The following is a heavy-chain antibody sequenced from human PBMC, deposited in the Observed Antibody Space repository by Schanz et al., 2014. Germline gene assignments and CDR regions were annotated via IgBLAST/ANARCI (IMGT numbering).Heavy chain of an antibody. CDR2: IYPGGAT. Sequence: VQLVESGGGLVQPGGSLRLSCAGSGLTITSNYMTWVRQAPGKGLEWVSVIYPGGATYYADSMEGRFTISRDNAQNSLFLQMNSLRVEDTAVYYCARSYHDDDDYTRALDMWGQGTMVTGSS. CDR1: GLTITSNY. CDR3: ARSYHDDDDYTRALDM. V-gene: IGHV3-66*01. D-gene: IGHD3-16*01. J-gene: IGHJ3*02.